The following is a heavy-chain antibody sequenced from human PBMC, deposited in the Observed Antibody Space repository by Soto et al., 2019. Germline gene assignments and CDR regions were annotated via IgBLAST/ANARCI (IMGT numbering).Heavy chain of an antibody. Sequence: SETLSLTCTVSGGSISGYFWTWIRQPPGKGLEWIGYISHTGITNYNSSLKSRVTMSVDTSKNQFSLRVSSLTAADTAVYYCARKEYYFDYWGQGILVTVS. CDR2: ISHTGIT. CDR3: ARKEYYFDY. V-gene: IGHV4-59*01. CDR1: GGSISGYF. D-gene: IGHD3-10*01. J-gene: IGHJ4*02.